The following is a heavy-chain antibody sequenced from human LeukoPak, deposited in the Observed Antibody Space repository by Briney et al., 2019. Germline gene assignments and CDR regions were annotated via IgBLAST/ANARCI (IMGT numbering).Heavy chain of an antibody. CDR1: GGSISSGGHS. Sequence: SQTLSLTCAVSGGSISSGGHSWSWIRQPPGKGLEWIGYIYHSGSTYYNPSLKSRVTISVDRSKNQFSLKLSSVTAADTAVYYCARGDGSGSYKYNWFDPWGQGTLVTVSS. V-gene: IGHV4-30-2*01. CDR3: ARGDGSGSYKYNWFDP. CDR2: IYHSGST. D-gene: IGHD3-10*01. J-gene: IGHJ5*02.